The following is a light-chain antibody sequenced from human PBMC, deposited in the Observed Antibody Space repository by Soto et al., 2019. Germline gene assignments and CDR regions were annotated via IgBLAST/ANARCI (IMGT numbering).Light chain of an antibody. Sequence: DIQMTQFPSSLSASVGDRVTLTCRASQIIGNYLNWYQQRPGKAPTLLISAASSLQSGVPSRFSGSGSGTDFTLTISILQPEDFATYYCHHTYSIPLTFGQGTKVEI. CDR3: HHTYSIPLT. CDR1: QIIGNY. CDR2: AAS. V-gene: IGKV1-39*01. J-gene: IGKJ1*01.